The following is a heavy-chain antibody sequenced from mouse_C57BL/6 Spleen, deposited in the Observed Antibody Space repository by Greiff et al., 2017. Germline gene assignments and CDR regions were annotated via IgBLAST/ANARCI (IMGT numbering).Heavy chain of an antibody. J-gene: IGHJ3*01. CDR1: GFTFSDYY. V-gene: IGHV5-12*03. CDR3: ARQNSDSRPAWCAY. D-gene: IGHD2-12*01. Sequence: EVQGVEPGGGLVQPGGSLIRSCAASGFTFSDYYMYWVRQTPEKRLKWVAYFSNGGGSTYYPDTVQGRFTICRENDKNTLFVQMSRVRSEDTAMYCGARQNSDSRPAWCAYWGQGRLVTVTA. CDR2: FSNGGGST.